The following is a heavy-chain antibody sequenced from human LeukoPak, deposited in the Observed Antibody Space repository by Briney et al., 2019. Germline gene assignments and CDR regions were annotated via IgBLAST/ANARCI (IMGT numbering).Heavy chain of an antibody. CDR2: IRYNGNNQ. V-gene: IGHV3-30*02. Sequence: GGSLRLSCAASGFTFNNYGMHWVRQAPGKGLEWVAFIRYNGNNQYYADSVKGRFTISRDNSKNTLYLQMNSLRAEDTAVYYCARAGSFSSSYGISWDYWGQGALVAVSS. CDR3: ARAGSFSSSYGISWDY. J-gene: IGHJ4*02. D-gene: IGHD2-15*01. CDR1: GFTFNNYG.